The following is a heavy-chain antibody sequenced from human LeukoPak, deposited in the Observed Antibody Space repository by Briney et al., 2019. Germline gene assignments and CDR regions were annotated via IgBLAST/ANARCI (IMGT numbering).Heavy chain of an antibody. CDR3: ARALSDAFDI. J-gene: IGHJ3*02. Sequence: ASVKVSCKASGYSFSTHWMHWVRQAPGQGLEWMGWINTNTGNPTYAQGFTGRFVFSLDTSVSTAYLQISSLKAEDTAVYYCARALSDAFDIWGQGTMVTVSS. CDR1: GYSFSTHW. V-gene: IGHV7-4-1*02. CDR2: INTNTGNP.